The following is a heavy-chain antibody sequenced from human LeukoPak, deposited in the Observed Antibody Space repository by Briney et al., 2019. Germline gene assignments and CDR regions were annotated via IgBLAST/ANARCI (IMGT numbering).Heavy chain of an antibody. CDR3: ATDYYDSSGYFDY. CDR2: IYYSGST. CDR1: GGSISSGGYY. Sequence: ASQTLSLTCTVSGGSISSGGYYWSWIRQHPGKGLEWIGYIYYSGSTYYNPSLKSRVTISVDTSKNQFSLKLSSVTAADTAVYYCATDYYDSSGYFDYWGQGTLVTVSS. V-gene: IGHV4-31*03. J-gene: IGHJ4*02. D-gene: IGHD3-22*01.